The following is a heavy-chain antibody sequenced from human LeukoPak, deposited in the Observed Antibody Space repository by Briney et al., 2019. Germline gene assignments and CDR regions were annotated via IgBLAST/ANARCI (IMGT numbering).Heavy chain of an antibody. CDR3: ATSLAVAGPNDY. J-gene: IGHJ4*02. V-gene: IGHV3-20*04. Sequence: GGSLRLACAASGFTLDDDGMSWVRHAPGKGLEWVSGINWNGGSTVYADSVKGRFTISRDNAKNSLYLQMNSLRAEDTALYYCATSLAVAGPNDYWGQGTLVTVSS. CDR1: GFTLDDDG. CDR2: INWNGGST. D-gene: IGHD6-19*01.